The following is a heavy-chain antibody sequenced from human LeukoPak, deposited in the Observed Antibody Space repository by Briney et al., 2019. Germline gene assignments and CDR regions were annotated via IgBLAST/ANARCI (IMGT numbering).Heavy chain of an antibody. CDR3: ARSYGSGSYLGWFDP. CDR1: GGSFSGYY. Sequence: PSETLSLTCAVYGGSFSGYYWSWIRQPPGKGLEWIGEINHSGSTNYNPSLKSRVIISVDTSKNQFSLKLSSVTAADTAVYYCARSYGSGSYLGWFDPWGQGTLVTVSS. J-gene: IGHJ5*02. D-gene: IGHD3-10*01. CDR2: INHSGST. V-gene: IGHV4-34*01.